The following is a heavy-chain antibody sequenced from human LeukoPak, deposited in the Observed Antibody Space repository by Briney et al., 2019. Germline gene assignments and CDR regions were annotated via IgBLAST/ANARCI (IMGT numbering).Heavy chain of an antibody. D-gene: IGHD6-13*01. J-gene: IGHJ3*02. Sequence: SETLSLTCAVYGGPFSGYYWSWIRQPPGKGLEWIGEINHSGSTNYNPSLKSRVTISVDTSKNQFSLKLSSVTAADTAVYYCAGRSWTDAFDIWGQGTMVTVSS. CDR3: AGRSWTDAFDI. V-gene: IGHV4-34*01. CDR1: GGPFSGYY. CDR2: INHSGST.